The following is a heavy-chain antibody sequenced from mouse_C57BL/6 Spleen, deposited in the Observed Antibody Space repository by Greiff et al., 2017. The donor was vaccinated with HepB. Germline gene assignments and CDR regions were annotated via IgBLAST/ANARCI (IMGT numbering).Heavy chain of an antibody. V-gene: IGHV1-55*01. CDR1: GYTFTSYW. CDR3: ARVYYGSLYWYFDV. Sequence: VQLQQPGAELVKPGASVKMSCKASGYTFTSYWITWVKQRPGQGLEWIGDIYPGSGSTNYNEKFKSKATLTVDTSSSTAYMQLSSLTSEDSAVYYCARVYYGSLYWYFDVWGTGTTVTVSS. D-gene: IGHD1-1*01. CDR2: IYPGSGST. J-gene: IGHJ1*03.